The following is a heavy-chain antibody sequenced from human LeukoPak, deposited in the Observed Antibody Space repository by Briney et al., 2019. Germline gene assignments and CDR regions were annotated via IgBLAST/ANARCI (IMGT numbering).Heavy chain of an antibody. CDR2: IWYDGSNK. CDR3: AREGPRGNSQFDY. V-gene: IGHV3-33*01. J-gene: IGHJ4*02. CDR1: GFTFSTFG. Sequence: GGSLRLSCAASGFTFSTFGMHWVRQAPGKGLEWVALIWYDGSNKYYTDSVKGRLTISRDNSKNTLYLQMNSLRAEDTAIYYCAREGPRGNSQFDYWGQGTLVTVSS. D-gene: IGHD2/OR15-2a*01.